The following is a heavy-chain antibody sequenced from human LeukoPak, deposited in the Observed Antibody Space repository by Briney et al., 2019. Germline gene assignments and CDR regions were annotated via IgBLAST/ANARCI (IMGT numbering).Heavy chain of an antibody. D-gene: IGHD2-2*02. Sequence: ASVKVSCKASGYTFTTYGISWVRQAPGQGLEWMGWISTYNGNTHYAQKLQGRVTMTTDTSTSTAYMELRSLRSDDTAVYYCARDPRYPLNNWFDPWGEGTLVTVSS. CDR1: GYTFTTYG. V-gene: IGHV1-18*01. J-gene: IGHJ5*02. CDR2: ISTYNGNT. CDR3: ARDPRYPLNNWFDP.